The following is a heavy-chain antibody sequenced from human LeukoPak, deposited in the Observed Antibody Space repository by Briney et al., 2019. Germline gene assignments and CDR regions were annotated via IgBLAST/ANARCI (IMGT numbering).Heavy chain of an antibody. CDR3: ARHEAAYGDYVSWFDP. V-gene: IGHV4-39*01. J-gene: IGHJ5*02. Sequence: PSETLSLTCTVSGGSISSSSHYWGWIRQPPGKGLEWIGSIYYSGSTYYTPSLKSRVTISVDTSKNQFSLKLSSVTAADTAVYYCARHEAAYGDYVSWFDPWGQGTLVTVSS. D-gene: IGHD4-17*01. CDR1: GGSISSSSHY. CDR2: IYYSGST.